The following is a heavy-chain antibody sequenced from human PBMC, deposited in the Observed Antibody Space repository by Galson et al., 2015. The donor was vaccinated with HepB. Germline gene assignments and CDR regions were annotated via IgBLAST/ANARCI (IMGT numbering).Heavy chain of an antibody. CDR3: AKDYYDSSGYSYFDY. J-gene: IGHJ4*02. V-gene: IGHV3-23*01. Sequence: SLRLSCAASGFTFSSYAMSWVRQAPGKGLEWVSAISGSGGSTYYADSVKGRFTISRDNSKNTLYLQMNSLRAEDTAVYYCAKDYYDSSGYSYFDYWGQGTLVTVSS. CDR2: ISGSGGST. D-gene: IGHD3-22*01. CDR1: GFTFSSYA.